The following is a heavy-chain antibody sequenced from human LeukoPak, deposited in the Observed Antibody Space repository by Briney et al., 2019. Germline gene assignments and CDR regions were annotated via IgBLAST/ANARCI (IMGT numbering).Heavy chain of an antibody. CDR3: ARHEWYCSSTSCYNYFDY. Sequence: SETLSLTCSVSGGSMSPYYWNWIRQPPGKGLEWIGSIYYSGSTYYNPSLKSRVTISVDTSKNQFSLKLSSVTAADTAVYYCARHEWYCSSTSCYNYFDYWGQGTLVTVSS. CDR2: IYYSGST. V-gene: IGHV4-59*05. J-gene: IGHJ4*02. CDR1: GGSMSPYY. D-gene: IGHD2-2*02.